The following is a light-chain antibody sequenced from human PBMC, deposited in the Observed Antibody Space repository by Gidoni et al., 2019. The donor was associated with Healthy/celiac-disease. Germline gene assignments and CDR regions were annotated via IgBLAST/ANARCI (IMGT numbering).Light chain of an antibody. J-gene: IGKJ1*01. CDR3: QHRSNWPPT. CDR1: QSVSSY. CDR2: DAS. V-gene: IGKV3-11*01. Sequence: EIVLTQSPATLSLSPGERATLSCRASQSVSSYLAWYQQKPGQAPRLLIYDASNRATGIPARFSGSGSGTDFTHTISSLEPEDFAVYYFQHRSNWPPTFGQGTKVEIK.